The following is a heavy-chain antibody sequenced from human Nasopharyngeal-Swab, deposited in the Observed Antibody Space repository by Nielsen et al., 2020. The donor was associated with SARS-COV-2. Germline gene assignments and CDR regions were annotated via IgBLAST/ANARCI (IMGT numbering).Heavy chain of an antibody. J-gene: IGHJ4*02. Sequence: WVRQAPGQGLEWMGIINPSGGSTSYAQKFQGRVTMTRDTSTSTVYMELSSLRSEDTGVYHCARGGSPHDYGDYGSDYWGQGTLVTVSS. CDR2: INPSGGST. D-gene: IGHD4-17*01. CDR3: ARGGSPHDYGDYGSDY. V-gene: IGHV1-46*01.